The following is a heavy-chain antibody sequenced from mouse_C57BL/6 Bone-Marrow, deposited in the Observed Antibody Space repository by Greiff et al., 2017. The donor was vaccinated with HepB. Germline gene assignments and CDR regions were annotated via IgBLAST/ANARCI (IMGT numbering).Heavy chain of an antibody. Sequence: VNLVESGPGLVAPSQRLSITCTVSGFSLTSYGVHWVRQPPGKGLEWLVVIWSDGSTTYNSALKSRLSISKDNSKSQVFLKMNSLQTDDTAMYCCARHGGTGTGFDYWGQGTTLTVSS. D-gene: IGHD4-1*01. CDR1: GFSLTSYG. CDR3: ARHGGTGTGFDY. CDR2: IWSDGST. J-gene: IGHJ2*01. V-gene: IGHV2-6-1*01.